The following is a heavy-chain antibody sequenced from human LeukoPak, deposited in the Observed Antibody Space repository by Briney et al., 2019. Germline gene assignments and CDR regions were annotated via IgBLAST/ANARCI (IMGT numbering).Heavy chain of an antibody. D-gene: IGHD3-10*02. Sequence: GGSLRLSCAASGFSFRSYEMKWVRQAPEKGLEWVSYISSTGSTIYYADSVKGRFTISRDNAIDSLYLEMNSLRAEDTAVYYCAELGITMIGGVWGKGTTVTISS. CDR3: AELGITMIGGV. V-gene: IGHV3-48*03. J-gene: IGHJ6*04. CDR2: ISSTGSTI. CDR1: GFSFRSYE.